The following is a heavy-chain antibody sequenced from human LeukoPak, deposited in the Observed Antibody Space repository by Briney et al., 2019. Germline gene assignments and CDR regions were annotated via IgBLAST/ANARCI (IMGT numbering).Heavy chain of an antibody. CDR2: ISAYNGNT. CDR1: GYTFTTYG. V-gene: IGHV1-18*01. J-gene: IGHJ3*02. D-gene: IGHD4-23*01. Sequence: ASVKVSCKASGYTFTTYGISWVRQAPGQGLEWMGWISAYNGNTNYAQKLQGRVTMTTDTSTSTAYMELRSLRSDDTAVYYCARESTGVVRPRSSAFDIWGQGTMVTVSS. CDR3: ARESTGVVRPRSSAFDI.